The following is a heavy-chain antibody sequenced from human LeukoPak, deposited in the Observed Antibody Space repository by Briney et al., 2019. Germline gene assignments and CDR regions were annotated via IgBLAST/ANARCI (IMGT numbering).Heavy chain of an antibody. CDR1: GGTFSNYA. D-gene: IGHD3-3*01. Sequence: ASVKVSCXASGGTFSNYAISWVRQAPGQGLEWMGGIIPIFGTANYAQKFQGRVTITADESTSTAYMELSSLRSEDTAVYYCPRLPPSYTIFGVVSDYWGQGTLVTVSS. V-gene: IGHV1-69*01. J-gene: IGHJ4*02. CDR3: PRLPPSYTIFGVVSDY. CDR2: IIPIFGTA.